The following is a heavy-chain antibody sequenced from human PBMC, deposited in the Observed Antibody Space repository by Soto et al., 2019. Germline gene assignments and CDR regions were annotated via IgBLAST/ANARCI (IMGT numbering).Heavy chain of an antibody. J-gene: IGHJ1*01. Sequence: QVQLQESGPGLVKPSQTLSLTCTVSGGSISSGDYYWSRIRQPPGKDLERIGYNYYSGSTYYNPSLKSRVTISVDTSKNQFSLKLSSVTAADTAVYYCAREDYYDSTTRYFQHWGQGTLVTVSS. V-gene: IGHV4-30-4*01. CDR3: AREDYYDSTTRYFQH. CDR2: NYYSGST. CDR1: GGSISSGDYY. D-gene: IGHD3-22*01.